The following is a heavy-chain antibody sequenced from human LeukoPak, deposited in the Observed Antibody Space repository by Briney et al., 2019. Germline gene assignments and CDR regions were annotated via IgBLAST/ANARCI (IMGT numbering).Heavy chain of an antibody. V-gene: IGHV1-2*02. CDR2: INPNSGGT. CDR3: ARDKRSDYYGSGSSPHDY. CDR1: GYTFTGYY. J-gene: IGHJ4*02. D-gene: IGHD3-10*01. Sequence: ASVKVSCKASGYTFTGYYMHWVRQAPGQGLEWMGWINPNSGGTNYAQKLQGRVTMTTDTSTSIAYMELRSLRSDDTAVYYCARDKRSDYYGSGSSPHDYWGQGTLVTVSS.